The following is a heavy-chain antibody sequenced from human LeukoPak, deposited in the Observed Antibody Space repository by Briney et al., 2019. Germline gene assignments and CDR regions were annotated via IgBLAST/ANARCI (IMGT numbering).Heavy chain of an antibody. V-gene: IGHV3-49*03. D-gene: IGHD5-18*01. Sequence: GGSLRLSCTASGFTFGDYAMSWFRQAPGKGLQCVGFIRSKAYGGTTEYAASVKGRFTISRDDSKRIAYLQMNSLEPEDTALYFCTREGYSYGYTPPYFDYWGQGTLVTVSS. CDR2: IRSKAYGGTT. J-gene: IGHJ4*02. CDR1: GFTFGDYA. CDR3: TREGYSYGYTPPYFDY.